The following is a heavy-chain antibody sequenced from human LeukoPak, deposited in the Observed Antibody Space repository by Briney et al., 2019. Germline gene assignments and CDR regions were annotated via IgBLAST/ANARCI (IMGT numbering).Heavy chain of an antibody. CDR2: ISSSGSTI. CDR3: ARANFWSGYYRGYYYMDV. CDR1: GFTSSSYE. Sequence: GGSLRLSCAASGFTSSSYEMNWVRQAPGKGLEWVSYISSSGSTIYYADSVKGRFTISRDNAKNSLYLQMNSLRAEDTAVYYCARANFWSGYYRGYYYMDVWGKGTTVTVSS. V-gene: IGHV3-48*03. J-gene: IGHJ6*03. D-gene: IGHD3-3*01.